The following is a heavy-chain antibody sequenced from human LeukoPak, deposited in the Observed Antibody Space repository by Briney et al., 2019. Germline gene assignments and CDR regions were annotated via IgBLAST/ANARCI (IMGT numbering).Heavy chain of an antibody. CDR3: ARREVVVAATHFDY. D-gene: IGHD2-15*01. V-gene: IGHV4-39*01. J-gene: IGHJ4*02. CDR1: GGSISSSSYY. Sequence: SETPSLTCTVSGGSISSSSYYWGWIRQPPGKGLEWIGSICYSGSTYYNPSLKSRVTISVDTSKNQFSLKLSSVTAADTAVYYCARREVVVAATHFDYWGQGTLVTVSS. CDR2: ICYSGST.